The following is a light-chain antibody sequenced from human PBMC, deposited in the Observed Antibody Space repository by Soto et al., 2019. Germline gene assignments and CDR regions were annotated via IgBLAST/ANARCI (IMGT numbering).Light chain of an antibody. Sequence: QPALTQPASVSGSPGQSITISCTGTSSDVGGYNYVSWYQQHPGKAPKLMIYEVSNRPSGFSNRFSGSKSGNTASLTISGLQAEDEADYYCSSYTTSSTHWVFGGGTKLTVL. CDR3: SSYTTSSTHWV. CDR1: SSDVGGYNY. CDR2: EVS. V-gene: IGLV2-14*01. J-gene: IGLJ3*02.